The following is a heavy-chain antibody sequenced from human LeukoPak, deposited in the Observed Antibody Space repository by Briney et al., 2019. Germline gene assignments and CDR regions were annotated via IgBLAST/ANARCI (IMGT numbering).Heavy chain of an antibody. Sequence: PGGSLRLSCAASGFTFSRYGMHWVRQAPGKGLEWVAVIWYDGSKKNYADSVKGRFTISRDNSKNTLYLQMNSLRAEDTAVYYCARDYYDSSGGDAFDIWGQGTMVTVSS. CDR1: GFTFSRYG. CDR2: IWYDGSKK. D-gene: IGHD3-22*01. V-gene: IGHV3-33*01. J-gene: IGHJ3*02. CDR3: ARDYYDSSGGDAFDI.